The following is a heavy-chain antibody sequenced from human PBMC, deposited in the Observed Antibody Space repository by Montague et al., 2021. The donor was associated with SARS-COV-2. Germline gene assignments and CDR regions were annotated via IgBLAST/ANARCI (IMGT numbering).Heavy chain of an antibody. CDR2: TYYSGST. Sequence: SETLSLTCSVSGASMRSYYWTWVPQSPEKGLQWLGYTYYSGSTSYDPSLKSRLTMTVDTSKNQFTLRLMSVTAADSAVYYCARVEGVIGGITHSDYWGQGLPVTVSS. V-gene: IGHV4-59*13. D-gene: IGHD2-21*01. CDR1: GASMRSYY. CDR3: ARVEGVIGGITHSDY. J-gene: IGHJ4*02.